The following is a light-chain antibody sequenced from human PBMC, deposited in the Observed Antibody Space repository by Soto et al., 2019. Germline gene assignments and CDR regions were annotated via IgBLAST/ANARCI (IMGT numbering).Light chain of an antibody. CDR2: AAY. Sequence: IQLTQSPSSLSASVGDRVTITYRASQGINTFLAWYQQKPGKAHKLLIYAAYTLQSGVQSRFSGSGSGTDFTLTIRSLQPEDFATYYCKQLESYPSTFGGGTKVDIK. V-gene: IGKV1-9*01. J-gene: IGKJ4*01. CDR1: QGINTF. CDR3: KQLESYPST.